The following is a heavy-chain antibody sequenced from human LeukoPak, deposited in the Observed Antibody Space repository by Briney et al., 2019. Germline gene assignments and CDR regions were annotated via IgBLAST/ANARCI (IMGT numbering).Heavy chain of an antibody. CDR2: ISGSGGST. J-gene: IGHJ4*02. CDR3: AKDRLQAAAARYYFDY. V-gene: IGHV3-23*01. CDR1: GFTFSSYA. Sequence: PGGSLRLSCAASGFTFSSYAMSWVRQAPGKGLEWVSAISGSGGSTYYADSVKGRFTISRDNSKNTLYLQMNSLRAEDTAVYYCAKDRLQAAAARYYFDYWGQGTLVTVSS. D-gene: IGHD6-13*01.